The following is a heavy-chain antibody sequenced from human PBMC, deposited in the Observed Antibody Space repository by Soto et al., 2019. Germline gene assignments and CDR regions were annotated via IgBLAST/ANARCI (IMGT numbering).Heavy chain of an antibody. D-gene: IGHD6-19*01. V-gene: IGHV4-39*01. CDR2: IYYSGST. J-gene: IGHJ5*02. Sequence: SQTLSLTCTVSGGTISGRSYYRDCIRHPPGKGLEWIGSIYYSGSTYYNPSLKSRVTISVDTSKNQFSLKLSFVTAADTAVYYCARQSAVAGNWFDPWGQGTLVTGSS. CDR1: GGTISGRSYY. CDR3: ARQSAVAGNWFDP.